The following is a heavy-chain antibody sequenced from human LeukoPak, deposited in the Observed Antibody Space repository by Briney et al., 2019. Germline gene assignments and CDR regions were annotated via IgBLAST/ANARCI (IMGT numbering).Heavy chain of an antibody. CDR1: GGSISSSSYY. CDR2: IYFRGST. CDR3: ARLGYSSGNWFDP. Sequence: SETLSLTCTVSGGSISSSSYYWGWIRQPPGKELEWIGSIYFRGSTYYNPSLKSRVTISVDTSKNQFSLKLSSVTAADTAVYYCARLGYSSGNWFDPWGQGTLVTVSS. J-gene: IGHJ5*02. V-gene: IGHV4-39*01. D-gene: IGHD6-19*01.